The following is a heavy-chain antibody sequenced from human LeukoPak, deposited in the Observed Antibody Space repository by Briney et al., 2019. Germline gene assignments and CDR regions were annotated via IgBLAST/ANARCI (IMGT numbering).Heavy chain of an antibody. CDR1: AFTFSSYT. V-gene: IGHV3-21*01. CDR2: ISSSSTYM. Sequence: GGSLRLSCSAAAFTFSSYTMNWVRQAPGRGLEWVSCISSSSTYMLYADSAKGRLTISRDNAKNSLYLQMNSLRAEDTAVYYCARDISDDYWGRGTLVTVSS. CDR3: ARDISDDY. J-gene: IGHJ4*02. D-gene: IGHD1-26*01.